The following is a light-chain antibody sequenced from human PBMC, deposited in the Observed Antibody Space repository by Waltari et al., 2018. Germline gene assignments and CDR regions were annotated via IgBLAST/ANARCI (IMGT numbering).Light chain of an antibody. CDR2: GVT. Sequence: QSALTQPASVSGSPGQSITISCTGTSSDIGGHNYASWYQQHPGKAPKLVIFGVTTRPSGVSNRFSGSKSGNTASLTISGLQAEDEADYYCTSYTTSVTWVFGGGTKVTVL. CDR3: TSYTTSVTWV. CDR1: SSDIGGHNY. J-gene: IGLJ3*02. V-gene: IGLV2-14*01.